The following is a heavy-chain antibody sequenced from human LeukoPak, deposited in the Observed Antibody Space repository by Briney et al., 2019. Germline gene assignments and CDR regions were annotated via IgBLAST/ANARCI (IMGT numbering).Heavy chain of an antibody. Sequence: GESLKISCKGSGYSFPSYWIGWVRQMPGKGLEGMGIIYPGDSDTRYSPSFQGQVTISADKSISTAYLQWSSLKASDTAMYYCARQYCSGGSCYFIDYWGQGTLVTVSS. J-gene: IGHJ4*02. CDR2: IYPGDSDT. CDR3: ARQYCSGGSCYFIDY. V-gene: IGHV5-51*01. CDR1: GYSFPSYW. D-gene: IGHD2-15*01.